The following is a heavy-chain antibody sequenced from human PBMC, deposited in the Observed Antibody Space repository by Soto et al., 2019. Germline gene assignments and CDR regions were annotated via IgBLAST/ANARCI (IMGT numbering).Heavy chain of an antibody. J-gene: IGHJ4*02. V-gene: IGHV4-34*01. CDR3: ARGIGDYGDYVFDY. CDR2: VSHTGNT. D-gene: IGHD4-17*01. Sequence: SETLSLTCAVYGGSFSGYYWSWIRQPPEKGLEWLGEVSHTGNTNYNPSLKSRVTISVDTSKNQFSLKLSSVTAADTAVYYCARGIGDYGDYVFDYWGQGTLVTVSS. CDR1: GGSFSGYY.